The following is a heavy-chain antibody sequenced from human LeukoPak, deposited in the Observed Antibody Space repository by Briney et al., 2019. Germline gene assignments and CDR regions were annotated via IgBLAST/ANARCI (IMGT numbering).Heavy chain of an antibody. CDR3: ARERSGFDI. CDR2: ISSSSSII. Sequence: GGSLRLSCAASGITFSSYNMNWVRQAPGTELEWVSYISSSSSIIYYADSVKGRFTISRDDAKNSLYLQMNSLRAEDTAVYYCARERSGFDIWGQGTMVTVSS. V-gene: IGHV3-48*01. CDR1: GITFSSYN. J-gene: IGHJ3*02. D-gene: IGHD1-26*01.